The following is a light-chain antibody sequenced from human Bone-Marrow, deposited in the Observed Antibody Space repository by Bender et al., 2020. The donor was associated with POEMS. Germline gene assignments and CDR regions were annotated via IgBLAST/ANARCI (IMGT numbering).Light chain of an antibody. J-gene: IGLJ2*01. CDR2: EVS. CDR3: CLYAGSSTLV. CDR1: RGDIGSYNL. Sequence: QSALTQPASVSGSPGQSITISCTGTRGDIGSYNLVSWYQQHPGKAPKLILYEVSKRPSGVSNRFSGSKSGNTASLTISGLQAEDEADYYCCLYAGSSTLVFGGGTKLTVL. V-gene: IGLV2-23*02.